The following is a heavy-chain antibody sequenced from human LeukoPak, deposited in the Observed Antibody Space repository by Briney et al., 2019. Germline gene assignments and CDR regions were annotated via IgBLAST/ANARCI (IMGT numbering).Heavy chain of an antibody. J-gene: IGHJ4*02. CDR3: ARDYKYAFDN. CDR2: IDSDGST. Sequence: PGGSLRLSCAASGFTFSSYWMHWVRQAPGKGLVWVSRIDSDGSTIYADSVKGRFTISRDNAKNTLYLQMNSLRAEDTAVYYCARDYKYAFDNWGQGTLVTVSS. V-gene: IGHV3-74*01. CDR1: GFTFSSYW. D-gene: IGHD5-24*01.